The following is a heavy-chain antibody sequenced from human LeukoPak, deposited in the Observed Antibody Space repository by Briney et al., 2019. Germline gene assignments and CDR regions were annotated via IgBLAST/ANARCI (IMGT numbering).Heavy chain of an antibody. Sequence: PGGSLRLSCAASGFTFSDYYMSWIRQAPGKGLEWVSYISSSGSTIYYADSVKGRFTISRDNAKISLYLQMNSLRAEDTAVYYCASRPRDSSGYYTPLLVRGWGQGTLVTVSS. CDR3: ASRPRDSSGYYTPLLVRG. V-gene: IGHV3-11*04. CDR2: ISSSGSTI. CDR1: GFTFSDYY. D-gene: IGHD3-22*01. J-gene: IGHJ4*02.